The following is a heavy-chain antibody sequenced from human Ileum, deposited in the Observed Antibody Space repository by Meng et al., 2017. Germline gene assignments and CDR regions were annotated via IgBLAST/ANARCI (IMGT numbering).Heavy chain of an antibody. J-gene: IGHJ4*02. D-gene: IGHD6-19*01. CDR3: TRHPYSSGLEY. CDR1: GFTLSGPA. Sequence: LGPGGGLVQPGGSQKLSCAASGFTLSGPAMHCVRQASGKGLEWVGRIRSKANSYATAYAASVKGRFTISRDDSKNTAYLQMNSLKTEDTAVYYCTRHPYSSGLEYWGQGTLVTVSS. CDR2: IRSKANSYAT. V-gene: IGHV3-73*02.